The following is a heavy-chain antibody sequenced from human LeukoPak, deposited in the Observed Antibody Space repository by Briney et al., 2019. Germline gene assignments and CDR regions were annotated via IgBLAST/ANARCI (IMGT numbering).Heavy chain of an antibody. CDR2: ISDTGGRT. J-gene: IGHJ4*02. CDR1: GLTLSNYG. V-gene: IGHV3-23*01. CDR3: AKRGVVIRVILVGFHKEAYYFDS. D-gene: IGHD3-22*01. Sequence: GGSLRLSCAVSGLTLSNYGMTWVRQAPGKGLEWVAGISDTGGRTNYADSVKGRFTISRDNPKNTLYLQMNSLRAEDTAVYFCAKRGVVIRVILVGFHKEAYYFDSWGQGALVTVSS.